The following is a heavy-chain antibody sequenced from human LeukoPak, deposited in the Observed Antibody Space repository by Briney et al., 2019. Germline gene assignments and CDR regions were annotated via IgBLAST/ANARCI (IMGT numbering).Heavy chain of an antibody. D-gene: IGHD4-17*01. Sequence: GGSLRLSCAASGFTVSSNYMSWVRQAPGKGLEWVSVIYSGGSTYYADSVKGRFTISRDNSKNTLYLQMNSLRAEDTAVYYCARDVDGDSRFGLDPWGQGTLVTVSS. CDR1: GFTVSSNY. CDR3: ARDVDGDSRFGLDP. J-gene: IGHJ5*02. V-gene: IGHV3-66*02. CDR2: IYSGGST.